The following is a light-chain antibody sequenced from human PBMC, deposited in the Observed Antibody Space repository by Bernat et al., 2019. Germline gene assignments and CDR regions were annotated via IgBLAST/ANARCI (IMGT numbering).Light chain of an antibody. V-gene: IGKV1-5*03. CDR3: QQYKSDPFT. CDR2: QGS. Sequence: IQMTQSPSPLAASMGDRVTITCRASQSIDTWLAWYQQKPGKAPNLLIYQGSNLERGVPSRFSGSGSGTEFTLTISSLQPDDSATYYCQQYKSDPFTFGPGTKVNIK. J-gene: IGKJ3*01. CDR1: QSIDTW.